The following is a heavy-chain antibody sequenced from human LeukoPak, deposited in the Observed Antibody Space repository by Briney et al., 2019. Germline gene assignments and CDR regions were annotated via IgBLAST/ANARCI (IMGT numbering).Heavy chain of an antibody. CDR3: ASRYGDYSLPYYYYYYGMDV. Sequence: SETLSLTCAVYGGSFSGYYWSWIRQPPGKGLERIGEINHSGSTNYNPSLKSRVTISVDTSKNQFSLKLSSVTAADTAVYYCASRYGDYSLPYYYYYYGMDVWGQGTTVTVSS. V-gene: IGHV4-34*01. D-gene: IGHD4-17*01. CDR1: GGSFSGYY. CDR2: INHSGST. J-gene: IGHJ6*02.